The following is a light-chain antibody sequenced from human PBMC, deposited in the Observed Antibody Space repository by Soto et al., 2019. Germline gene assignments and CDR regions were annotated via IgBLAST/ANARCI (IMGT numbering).Light chain of an antibody. CDR2: DAS. J-gene: IGKJ1*01. CDR3: QHFNTYSGT. Sequence: EIVMTQSPATLSVSPGERVTLSCRASQTISSWLAWYQQKPGQAPKLLIYDASTLTSGVPSRFSGSGSGTEFTLTISSLQPDDFATYYCQHFNTYSGTFGQGTKVDIK. V-gene: IGKV1-5*01. CDR1: QTISSW.